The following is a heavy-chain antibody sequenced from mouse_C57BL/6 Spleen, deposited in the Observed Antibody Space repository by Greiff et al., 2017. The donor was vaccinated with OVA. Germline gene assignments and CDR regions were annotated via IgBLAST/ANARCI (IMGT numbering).Heavy chain of an antibody. CDR3: IRQDGSHYFDY. Sequence: EVQLVESGGGLVQPGGSMKFSCAASGFTFSDAWMDWVRQSPEKGLEWVAEIRNQANNHATYYAESVKGRFTISRDDSKSSVYLQMNSLRAEDTGIYYCIRQDGSHYFDYWGQGTTLTVSS. D-gene: IGHD1-1*01. V-gene: IGHV6-6*01. CDR2: IRNQANNHAT. J-gene: IGHJ2*01. CDR1: GFTFSDAW.